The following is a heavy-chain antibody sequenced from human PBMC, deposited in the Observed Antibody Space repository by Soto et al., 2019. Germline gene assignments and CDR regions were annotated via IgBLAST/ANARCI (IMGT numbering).Heavy chain of an antibody. D-gene: IGHD3-22*01. V-gene: IGHV1-2*02. CDR2: INPNSGGT. Sequence: ASVKVSCKASGYTFTGYYMHWVRQAPGQGLEWMGWINPNSGGTNYAQKFQGRVTMTRDTSISTAYMELSRLRSDDTAVYYCARDHSKYYYDSSGSSDAFDIWGQGTMVTVSS. CDR1: GYTFTGYY. CDR3: ARDHSKYYYDSSGSSDAFDI. J-gene: IGHJ3*02.